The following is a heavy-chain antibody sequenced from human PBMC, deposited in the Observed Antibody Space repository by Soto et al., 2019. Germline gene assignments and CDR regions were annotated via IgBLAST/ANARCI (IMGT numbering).Heavy chain of an antibody. CDR3: ARESQGYCSGGSCFIYYYYYGMDV. CDR1: GYTFTSYG. D-gene: IGHD2-15*01. CDR2: ISAYNGNT. J-gene: IGHJ6*02. Sequence: QVQLVQSGAEVKKPGASVKVSCKASGYTFTSYGISWVRQAPGQGLEWMGWISAYNGNTNYAQKLQGRVTMTTDTSTRTAYMELRSMRSDDTAVYYCARESQGYCSGGSCFIYYYYYGMDVWGQGTTVTVSS. V-gene: IGHV1-18*01.